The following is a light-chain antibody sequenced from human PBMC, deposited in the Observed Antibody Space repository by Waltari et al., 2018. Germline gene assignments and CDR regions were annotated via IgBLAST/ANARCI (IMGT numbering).Light chain of an antibody. CDR2: AAS. J-gene: IGKJ4*01. V-gene: IGKV1-9*01. Sequence: DIQLTQSPSFLSASAGHRVTITCRASQGISSYLVWYQQKPGEAPKLLIHAASSLQSGVPSRFSGSGSGTEFTLTISSLQPEDFATYYCQQVNSYPLTFGGGTKVEIK. CDR3: QQVNSYPLT. CDR1: QGISSY.